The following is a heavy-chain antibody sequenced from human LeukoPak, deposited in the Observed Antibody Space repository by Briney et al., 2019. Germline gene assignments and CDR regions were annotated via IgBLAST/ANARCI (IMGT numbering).Heavy chain of an antibody. V-gene: IGHV1-18*01. CDR3: ARAGGRSWFDP. CDR1: GYTFTSYG. J-gene: IGHJ5*02. CDR2: ISAYNGNT. Sequence: ASVKVSCKASGYTFTSYGISWVRQAPGQGLEWMGWISAYNGNTNYAQKFQGRVTMTTDTSISTAYMELSRLTSDDTAVYYCARAGGRSWFDPWGQGTLVTVSS.